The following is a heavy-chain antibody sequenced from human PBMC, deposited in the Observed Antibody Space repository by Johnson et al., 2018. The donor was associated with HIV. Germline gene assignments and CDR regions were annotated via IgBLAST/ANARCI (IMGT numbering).Heavy chain of an antibody. CDR3: AKERHLVRAFDI. CDR2: ISYGGNKQ. D-gene: IGHD6-6*01. V-gene: IGHV3-30-3*01. CDR1: GFTFSSYA. Sequence: VQLVESGGGVVQPGRSLRLSCAASGFTFSSYAMHWVRQPPGTGLEWVAVISYGGNKQYYADSVQGRFTISRDNSKNTLYLQMNSLRAEDTAVYYCAKERHLVRAFDIWGQGTMVTVSS. J-gene: IGHJ3*02.